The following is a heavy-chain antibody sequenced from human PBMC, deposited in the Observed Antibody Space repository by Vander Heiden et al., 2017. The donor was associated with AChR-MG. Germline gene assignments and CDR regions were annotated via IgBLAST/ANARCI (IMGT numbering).Heavy chain of an antibody. CDR2: IYWDDDK. Sequence: QITLKESGPTLVKPTQTLTLTCTFSGFSLRTSGVGVGWNRQPPGKALEWLALIYWDDDKRYSPSLKSSLTITKDTSKNQVVLTMTNMDPVDTATYYCAHMPVDTAMVPFRSYWGQGTLVTVSS. CDR1: GFSLRTSGVG. CDR3: AHMPVDTAMVPFRSY. D-gene: IGHD5-18*01. J-gene: IGHJ4*02. V-gene: IGHV2-5*02.